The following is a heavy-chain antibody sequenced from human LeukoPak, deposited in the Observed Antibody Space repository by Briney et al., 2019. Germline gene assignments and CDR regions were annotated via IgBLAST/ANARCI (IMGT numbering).Heavy chain of an antibody. D-gene: IGHD3-22*01. J-gene: IGHJ4*02. Sequence: AGGSLRLSCAASGFTFSSYWMSWVRQAPGKGLEWVANIKQDGSEKYYVDSVKGRFTISRDNAKNSLYLQMNSLRAEDTAVYYCARAPYYYDSSHPGDYWGQGTLVTVSS. V-gene: IGHV3-7*01. CDR2: IKQDGSEK. CDR3: ARAPYYYDSSHPGDY. CDR1: GFTFSSYW.